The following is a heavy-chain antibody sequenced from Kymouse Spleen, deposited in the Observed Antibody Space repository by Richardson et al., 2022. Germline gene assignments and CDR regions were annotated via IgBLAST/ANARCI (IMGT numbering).Heavy chain of an antibody. CDR1: GGSVSSGSYY. V-gene: IGHV4-61*01. Sequence: QVQLQESGPGLVKPSETLSLTCTVSGGSVSSGSYYWSWIRQPPGKGLEWIGYIYYSGSTNYNPSLKSRVTISVDTSKNQFSLKLSSVTAADTAVYYCARGVMVRGVIGDYWGQGTLVTVSS. CDR3: ARGVMVRGVIGDY. CDR2: IYYSGST. D-gene: IGHD3-10*01. J-gene: IGHJ4*02.